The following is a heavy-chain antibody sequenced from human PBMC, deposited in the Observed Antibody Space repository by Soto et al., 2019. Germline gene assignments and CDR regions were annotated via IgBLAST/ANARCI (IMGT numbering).Heavy chain of an antibody. D-gene: IGHD6-19*01. Sequence: PGGSLRLSCAASGFEFSDFGMSWVRRVEGKGLEWVAGLSKRGDNIYYADAVKGRFTISRDNSRNTLFLQMTNLRLDDTAVYYCARLSAPWAGELNWLDPWGQGTRVTVSS. CDR3: ARLSAPWAGELNWLDP. CDR1: GFEFSDFG. CDR2: LSKRGDNI. J-gene: IGHJ5*02. V-gene: IGHV3-23*01.